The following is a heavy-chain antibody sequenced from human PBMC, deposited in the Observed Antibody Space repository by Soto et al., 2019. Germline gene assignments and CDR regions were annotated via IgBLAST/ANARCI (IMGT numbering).Heavy chain of an antibody. Sequence: QVQLVQSGAEVKKPGASVKVSCKASGYTFVNYEINWVRQATGQGLEWLGWMNPHSGDTFYAQNFQGRVTMTRNTSIPTAYMELNSLKSEDTAVYYCARQQAMDYWGHGTLVTVSS. V-gene: IGHV1-8*01. CDR1: GYTFVNYE. J-gene: IGHJ4*01. CDR2: MNPHSGDT. CDR3: ARQQAMDY.